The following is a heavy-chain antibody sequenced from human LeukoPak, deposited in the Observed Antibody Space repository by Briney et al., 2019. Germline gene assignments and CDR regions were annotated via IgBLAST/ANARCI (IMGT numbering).Heavy chain of an antibody. V-gene: IGHV3-48*04. D-gene: IGHD1-26*01. J-gene: IGHJ4*02. CDR2: ISSSGSTI. Sequence: GGSLRLSCAASGFTFSSYSMNWVRQAPGKGLEWVSSISSSGSTIYYADSVKGRFTISRDNAKNSLYLQMNSLRAEDTAVYYCAREYSGSYSWGQGTLVTVSS. CDR1: GFTFSSYS. CDR3: AREYSGSYS.